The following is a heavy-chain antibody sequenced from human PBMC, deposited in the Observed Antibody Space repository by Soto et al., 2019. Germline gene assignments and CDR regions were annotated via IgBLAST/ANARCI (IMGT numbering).Heavy chain of an antibody. CDR2: IIPIFGTA. Sequence: QVQLVQAGAEVKKPGSSVKVSCKASGGTFSSYATSWVRHARGQGLEWMGGIIPIFGTANYAQKFRGSVTITADESTSTAYMELSSLRTEDTAVYYCARGEDYGDYRDYFDYWGQGTLVTVSS. J-gene: IGHJ4*02. CDR3: ARGEDYGDYRDYFDY. CDR1: GGTFSSYA. D-gene: IGHD4-17*01. V-gene: IGHV1-69*12.